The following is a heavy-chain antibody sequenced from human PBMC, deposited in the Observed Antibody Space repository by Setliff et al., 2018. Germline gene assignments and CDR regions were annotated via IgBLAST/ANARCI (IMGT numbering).Heavy chain of an antibody. Sequence: PGGSLRLSCAASGFTFSRYTINWVRQAPGKGLEWVSSISSSSSYIYYTDSVKGRFAISRDNAKNSLYLQMNSLRAEDTAVYYCARDPPWELRYFDLWGRGTLVTVS. CDR3: ARDPPWELRYFDL. J-gene: IGHJ2*01. CDR1: GFTFSRYT. V-gene: IGHV3-21*01. CDR2: ISSSSSYI. D-gene: IGHD1-26*01.